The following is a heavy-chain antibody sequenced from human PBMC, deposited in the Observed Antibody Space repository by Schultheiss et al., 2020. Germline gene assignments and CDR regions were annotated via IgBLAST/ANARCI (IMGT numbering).Heavy chain of an antibody. D-gene: IGHD6-19*01. CDR1: GDSISSGGYY. V-gene: IGHV4-61*05. J-gene: IGHJ5*02. CDR2: IYYSGST. Sequence: SETLSLTCTVSGDSISSGGYYWGWIRQPPGKGLEWIGYIYYSGSTNYNPSLKSRVTISVDTSKNQFSLKLSSVTAADTAVYYCARHSSGWSGDWFDPWGQGTLVTVSS. CDR3: ARHSSGWSGDWFDP.